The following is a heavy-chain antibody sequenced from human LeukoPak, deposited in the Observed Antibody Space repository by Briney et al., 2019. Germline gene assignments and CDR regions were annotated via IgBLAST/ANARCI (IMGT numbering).Heavy chain of an antibody. CDR2: INPSGGST. CDR1: GYTFTSYY. D-gene: IGHD3-3*01. Sequence: GASVKVSCKASGYTFTSYYMHWMRQAPGQGLEWMGIINPSGGSTSYAQKFQGRVTMTRDTSTSTVYMELSSLRSEDTAVYYCARVSARLHYDFWSGYYTGWAFDIWGQGTMVTVSS. V-gene: IGHV1-46*01. J-gene: IGHJ3*02. CDR3: ARVSARLHYDFWSGYYTGWAFDI.